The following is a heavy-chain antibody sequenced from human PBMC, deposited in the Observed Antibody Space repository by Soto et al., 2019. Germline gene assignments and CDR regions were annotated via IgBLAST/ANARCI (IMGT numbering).Heavy chain of an antibody. V-gene: IGHV4-39*07. D-gene: IGHD3-3*01. CDR3: ARGLDFWSGSKQGDYYYSGMDV. CDR2: IYYSGNT. J-gene: IGHJ6*02. CDR1: SASLSSSTYY. Sequence: ASETLSLTCSVSSASLSSSTYYWSWIRQPPGRGPEWIGSIYYSGNTYYKPSLKRRVTISIDTSKNQFSLKLSSVTAADTAVYYCARGLDFWSGSKQGDYYYSGMDVWGQGTTVTVSS.